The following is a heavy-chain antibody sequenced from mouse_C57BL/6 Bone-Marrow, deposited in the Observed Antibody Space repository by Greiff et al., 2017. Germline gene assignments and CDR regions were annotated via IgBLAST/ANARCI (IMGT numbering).Heavy chain of an antibody. J-gene: IGHJ1*03. CDR1: GFSLTSYG. V-gene: IGHV2-2*01. Sequence: QVQLKESGPGLVQPSQSLSITCTVSGFSLTSYGVHWVRQSPGKGLEWLGVIWSGGSTDYNAAFISRLSISKDNTKSQVFFKMNSLQADDTAIYYCARRTWTFWYFDVLGTGTTVTVSS. CDR3: ARRTWTFWYFDV. CDR2: IWSGGST.